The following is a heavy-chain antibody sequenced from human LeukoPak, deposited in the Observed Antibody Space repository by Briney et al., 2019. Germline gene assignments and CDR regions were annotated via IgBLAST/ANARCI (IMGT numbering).Heavy chain of an antibody. Sequence: ASVKVSCKASGYTFTGYYMHWARQAPGQGLEWMGWINPNSGGTNYAQKFQGRVTMTRDTSISTAYMELSRLRSDDTAVYYCARAYSSSSICVQYWGQGTLVTVSS. CDR3: ARAYSSSSICVQY. V-gene: IGHV1-2*02. D-gene: IGHD6-6*01. CDR2: INPNSGGT. J-gene: IGHJ4*02. CDR1: GYTFTGYY.